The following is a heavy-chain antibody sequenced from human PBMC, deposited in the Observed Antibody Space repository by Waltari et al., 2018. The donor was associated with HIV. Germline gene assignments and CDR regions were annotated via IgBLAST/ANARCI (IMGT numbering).Heavy chain of an antibody. CDR3: ARYSSAWTGFDY. CDR1: GGSISNYY. D-gene: IGHD6-19*01. Sequence: QVQLQESGPGLVKPSETLSLICTVSGGSISNYYWGWIRQPPGRGLEWIGYIYYTGSTDYNPTCKSRVTIAVDTAKNQFSLKLTCGTAADTAQYCCARYSSAWTGFDYWGQGTLVTVSS. V-gene: IGHV4-59*01. CDR2: IYYTGST. J-gene: IGHJ4*02.